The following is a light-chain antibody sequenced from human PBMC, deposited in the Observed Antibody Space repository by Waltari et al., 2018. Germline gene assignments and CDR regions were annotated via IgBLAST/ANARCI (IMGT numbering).Light chain of an antibody. CDR2: WAS. V-gene: IGKV4-1*01. CDR1: QSVLYSSNNKNH. J-gene: IGKJ2*01. CDR3: QQYYSTPYT. Sequence: DIVMTQSPDSLAVSLGERATINCKSSQSVLYSSNNKNHLAWSRQKPGQPPKLPISWASTRESGVPDRFSGSGSGTDFTLTISSLQAEDVAVYYCQQYYSTPYTFGQGTKLEIK.